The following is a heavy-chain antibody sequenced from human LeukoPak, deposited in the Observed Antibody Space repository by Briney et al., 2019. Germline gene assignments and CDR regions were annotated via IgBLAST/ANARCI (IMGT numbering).Heavy chain of an antibody. D-gene: IGHD1-26*01. CDR3: PRDTGRSGRYWYDY. V-gene: IGHV4-31*03. CDR2: IYYGGNT. J-gene: IGHJ4*02. CDR1: GDSLSSGGYY. Sequence: SETLSLTCTVSGDSLSSGGYYWNWIRQHPEKGLEWIGYIYYGGNTYYNPSLQSRLTISLDTSKNQFSLILTSVTAADTAVYYCPRDTGRSGRYWYDYWGQGTLVTVSS.